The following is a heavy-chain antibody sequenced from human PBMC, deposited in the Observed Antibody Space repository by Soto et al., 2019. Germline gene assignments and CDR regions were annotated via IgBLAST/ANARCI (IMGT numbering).Heavy chain of an antibody. D-gene: IGHD2-21*01. Sequence: QLQLQESGSGLVKPSQTLSLTCAVSGGSISSGGYSWSWIRQPPGKGLGWIGYIYHSGSTYYNSSPXSXXTISVDRSKNQFSLKLSSVPAADTAVYYCARIPSPWGQGTLVTVSS. CDR2: IYHSGST. CDR3: ARIPSP. J-gene: IGHJ5*02. CDR1: GGSISSGGYS. V-gene: IGHV4-30-2*01.